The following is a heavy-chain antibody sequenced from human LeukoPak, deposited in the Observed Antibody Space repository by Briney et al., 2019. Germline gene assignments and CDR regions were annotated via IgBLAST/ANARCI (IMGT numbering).Heavy chain of an antibody. Sequence: SETLSLTCTVSGGSISSYYWGWIRQPPGKGLEWIGSIYYSGSTYYNPSLKSRVTISIDTSKNQFSLKLGSVTAADTAVYYCARLIAAAGTVDCWGQGTLVTVSS. D-gene: IGHD6-13*01. CDR3: ARLIAAAGTVDC. V-gene: IGHV4-39*07. J-gene: IGHJ4*02. CDR1: GGSISSYY. CDR2: IYYSGST.